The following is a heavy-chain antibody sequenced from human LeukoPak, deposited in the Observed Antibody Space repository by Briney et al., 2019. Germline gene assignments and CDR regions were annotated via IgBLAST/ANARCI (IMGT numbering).Heavy chain of an antibody. CDR3: AAIGYCSGTSCPMKRFDY. D-gene: IGHD2-2*01. CDR1: GYSFTSYW. J-gene: IGHJ4*02. V-gene: IGHV5-10-1*01. CDR2: IDPSDSYT. Sequence: GESLRISCKGSGYSFTSYWISWVRQMPGKGLEWMGRIDPSDSYTNYSPSFQGHVTISADKSISTAYLQWSSLKASDTAMYYCAAIGYCSGTSCPMKRFDYWGQGTLVTVSS.